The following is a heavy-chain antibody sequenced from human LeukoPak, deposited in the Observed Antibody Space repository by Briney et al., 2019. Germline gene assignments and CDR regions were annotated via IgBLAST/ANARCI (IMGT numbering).Heavy chain of an antibody. V-gene: IGHV1-8*01. D-gene: IGHD5-12*01. CDR1: GNTFTTYD. J-gene: IGHJ3*02. CDR3: AHIVARDAFDI. CDR2: MNPNSGNT. Sequence: ASVKVSCKASGNTFTTYDFNWVRQATGQGLEWMGWMNPNSGNTGYAQKFQGRVTMTRNTSISTAYMELSSLRSEDTAVYYCAHIVARDAFDIWGQGTMVTVSS.